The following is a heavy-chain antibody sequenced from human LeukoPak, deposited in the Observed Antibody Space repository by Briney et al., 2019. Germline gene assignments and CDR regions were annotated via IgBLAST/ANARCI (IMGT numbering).Heavy chain of an antibody. CDR2: MNPNSGNT. CDR3: ATGLWFGKYLDV. D-gene: IGHD3-10*01. CDR1: GYSFSNYW. V-gene: IGHV1-8*02. J-gene: IGHJ6*04. Sequence: GESLKISCQGVGYSFSNYWIGWVRQATGQGLEWMGWMNPNSGNTGYAQKFQGRVTMTEDTSTDTAYMELSSLRSEDTAVYYCATGLWFGKYLDVWGKGTTVTISS.